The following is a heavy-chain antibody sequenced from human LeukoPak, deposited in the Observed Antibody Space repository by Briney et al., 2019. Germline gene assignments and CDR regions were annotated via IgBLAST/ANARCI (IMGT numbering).Heavy chain of an antibody. J-gene: IGHJ2*01. CDR2: ISYDGSNK. Sequence: GGSLRLSCAASGFTFSSYGMHWVRQAPGKGLEWVAVISYDGSNKYYADSVKGRFTISRDNSKNTLYLQMNSLRAEDTAVYYCAKDSDYGDYWGSYSYFDLWGRGTLVTVSS. CDR3: AKDSDYGDYWGSYSYFDL. V-gene: IGHV3-30*18. CDR1: GFTFSSYG. D-gene: IGHD4-17*01.